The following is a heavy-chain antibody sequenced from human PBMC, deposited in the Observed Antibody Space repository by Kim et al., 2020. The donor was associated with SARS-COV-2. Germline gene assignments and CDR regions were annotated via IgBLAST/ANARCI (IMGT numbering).Heavy chain of an antibody. Sequence: GGSLRLSCAASGFTFADSVMHWVRQAPGKGLEWFALVIGDCGTTYYADSVKGRVTISRDNSKDSLYLQMNSLRTDDTAFYYCSKASGWLPRYWGQGTLVASFS. CDR3: SKASGWLPRY. J-gene: IGHJ4*02. V-gene: IGHV3-43*02. CDR2: VIGDCGTT. D-gene: IGHD6-19*01. CDR1: GFTFADSV.